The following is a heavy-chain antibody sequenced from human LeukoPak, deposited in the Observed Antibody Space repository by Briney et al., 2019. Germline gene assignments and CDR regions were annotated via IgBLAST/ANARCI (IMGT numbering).Heavy chain of an antibody. CDR2: IYPGDSDT. CDR3: ARPHTLDRTTKYYFDY. D-gene: IGHD1-14*01. V-gene: IGHV5-51*01. J-gene: IGHJ4*02. Sequence: GESLKISCKASGYSFTSYWIGCVRQMPGKGLEWMGIIYPGDSDTRYSPSFQGHVTISADKSITTAYLQWTSLEASDTAMYYCARPHTLDRTTKYYFDYWGQGTLVTVSS. CDR1: GYSFTSYW.